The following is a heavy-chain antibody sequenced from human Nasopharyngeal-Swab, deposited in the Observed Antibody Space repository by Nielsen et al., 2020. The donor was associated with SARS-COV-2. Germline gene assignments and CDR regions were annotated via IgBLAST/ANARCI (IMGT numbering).Heavy chain of an antibody. V-gene: IGHV1-69*06. CDR2: IIPIFGTA. Sequence: WVRQAPGQGLEWMGGIIPIFGTANYAQKFQGRVTITADKSTSTAYMELSSLRSEDTAVYYCARDSTYYYDSSGSDGAFDIWVQGTMVTVSS. D-gene: IGHD3-22*01. CDR3: ARDSTYYYDSSGSDGAFDI. J-gene: IGHJ3*02.